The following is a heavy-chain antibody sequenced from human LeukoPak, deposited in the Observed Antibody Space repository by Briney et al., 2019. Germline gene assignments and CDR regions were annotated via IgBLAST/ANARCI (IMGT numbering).Heavy chain of an antibody. CDR1: GFTFSSYA. V-gene: IGHV3-30-3*01. CDR2: ISYDGSNK. J-gene: IGHJ4*02. D-gene: IGHD6-6*01. Sequence: GGSLRLSCAASGFTFSSYAMHWVRQAPGKGLEWVAVISYDGSNKYYADSVKGRFTISRDNSKNTLYLQMNSLRAEDTAVYYCARDRAASIAARFDYWGQGTLVTVSS. CDR3: ARDRAASIAARFDY.